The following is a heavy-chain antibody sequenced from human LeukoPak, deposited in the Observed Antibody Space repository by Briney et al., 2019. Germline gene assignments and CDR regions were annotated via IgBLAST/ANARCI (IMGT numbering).Heavy chain of an antibody. CDR1: GFTFSSYA. J-gene: IGHJ5*02. D-gene: IGHD3-9*01. CDR2: ISGSGGST. V-gene: IGHV3-23*01. Sequence: PGGSLRLPCAASGFTFSSYAMTWVRQAPGKGLEWVSTISGSGGSTYYADSVKGRFAISRDNSKDTLYLRMNSLRVEDTAVYYCAKAGTPVLTGYLNYFDPWGQGTLVTVSS. CDR3: AKAGTPVLTGYLNYFDP.